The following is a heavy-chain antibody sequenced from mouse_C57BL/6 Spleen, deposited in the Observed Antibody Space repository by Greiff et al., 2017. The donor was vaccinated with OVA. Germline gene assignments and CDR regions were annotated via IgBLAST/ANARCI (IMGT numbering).Heavy chain of an antibody. Sequence: VQLQQSGPELVKPGASVKISCKASGYTFTDYYMNWVKQSHGKSLEWIGDINPNNGGTSYHQKFKGQATLTVDKSSSTAYMELRSLTSEDSAVYYCASITTADWYFDVWGTGTTVTVSS. CDR3: ASITTADWYFDV. V-gene: IGHV1-26*01. CDR2: INPNNGGT. D-gene: IGHD1-1*01. J-gene: IGHJ1*03. CDR1: GYTFTDYY.